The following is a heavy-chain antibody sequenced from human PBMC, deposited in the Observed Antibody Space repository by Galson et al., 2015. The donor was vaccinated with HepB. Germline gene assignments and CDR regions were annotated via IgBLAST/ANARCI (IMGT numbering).Heavy chain of an antibody. J-gene: IGHJ6*02. Sequence: SLRLSCAASGFTVSSNYMSWVRQAPGKGLEWVSIIYSGGRAYYADSVKGRFTISGDSSKNTLFLQMKSLRVEDTALYYCAGSIVGATYNYGLDVWGQGTTVTVSS. V-gene: IGHV3-53*01. CDR1: GFTVSSNY. CDR3: AGSIVGATYNYGLDV. CDR2: IYSGGRA. D-gene: IGHD1-26*01.